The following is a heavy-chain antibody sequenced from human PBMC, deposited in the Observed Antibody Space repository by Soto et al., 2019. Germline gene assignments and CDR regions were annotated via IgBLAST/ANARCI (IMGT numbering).Heavy chain of an antibody. CDR3: ARELAVAGNAIKFFDH. Sequence: QVHLVESGGGVVQPGGSLRLSCVDSGFTFSNYAMHWVRQAPGKGLECVAKISYDGSYTNYADSVKGRFTVSRDNSKNTLYLQMNSLRAEDTAVYFCARELAVAGNAIKFFDHWGQGTLVTVSS. CDR2: ISYDGSYT. V-gene: IGHV3-30-3*01. J-gene: IGHJ4*02. CDR1: GFTFSNYA. D-gene: IGHD6-19*01.